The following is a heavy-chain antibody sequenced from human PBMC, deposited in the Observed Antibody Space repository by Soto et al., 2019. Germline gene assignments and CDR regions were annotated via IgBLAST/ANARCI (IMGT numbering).Heavy chain of an antibody. V-gene: IGHV4-59*01. CDR1: GGSISSYY. J-gene: IGHJ4*02. CDR2: IYYSGST. Sequence: PSETLSLTCTVSGGSISSYYWSWIRQPPGKGLEWIGYIYYSGSTNYNPSLKSRVTISVDTSKNQFSLKLSSVTAADTAVYYCARGVMITFGGVIGGFDYWGQGTLVTVSS. CDR3: ARGVMITFGGVIGGFDY. D-gene: IGHD3-16*01.